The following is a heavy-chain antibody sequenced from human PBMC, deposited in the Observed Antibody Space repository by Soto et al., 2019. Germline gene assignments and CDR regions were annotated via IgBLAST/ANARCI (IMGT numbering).Heavy chain of an antibody. CDR2: INHSGST. V-gene: IGHV4-34*01. CDR3: ARGRKAYTVTPHVD. J-gene: IGHJ4*02. CDR1: GVSFSGFS. Sequence: SETLSLTCAVYGVSFSGFSWSWIRQPPGQGLEWIGEINHSGSTNYNPSFTSRGTISVDTSKNQFSLKLSSVTAANTAVYYFARGRKAYTVTPHVDWGQGTLVTVSS. D-gene: IGHD2-2*02.